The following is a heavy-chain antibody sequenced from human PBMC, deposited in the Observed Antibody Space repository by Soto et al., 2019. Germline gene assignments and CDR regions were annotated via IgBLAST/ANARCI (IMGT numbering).Heavy chain of an antibody. J-gene: IGHJ6*02. D-gene: IGHD6-19*01. CDR3: ARDSWGLAVPDYHYYAMDV. CDR1: GYTFTSYG. V-gene: IGHV1-18*04. CDR2: ISVYSGST. Sequence: QVQLVQSGAEVKKPGASVRVSCEPSGYTFTSYGISWVRQAPGQGLEWMGWISVYSGSTNYAQKLQGRVTMTTDRSTRAVYMELRSLRSDDTAVYYCARDSWGLAVPDYHYYAMDVWGQGTTVTVS.